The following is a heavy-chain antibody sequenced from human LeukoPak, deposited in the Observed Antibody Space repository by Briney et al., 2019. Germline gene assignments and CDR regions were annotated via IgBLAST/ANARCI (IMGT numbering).Heavy chain of an antibody. Sequence: GGPLRLSCAASGFTFTTYAVHWARQAPGMGLEWVSGISGDGYSTYYADSVEGRFTISRDNSKNTVYLQMNSLRDEDTAVYYCAKRSGSPRPEYFDYWGQGTRVTVSS. CDR3: AKRSGSPRPEYFDY. D-gene: IGHD1-14*01. CDR1: GFTFTTYA. CDR2: ISGDGYST. J-gene: IGHJ4*02. V-gene: IGHV3-23*01.